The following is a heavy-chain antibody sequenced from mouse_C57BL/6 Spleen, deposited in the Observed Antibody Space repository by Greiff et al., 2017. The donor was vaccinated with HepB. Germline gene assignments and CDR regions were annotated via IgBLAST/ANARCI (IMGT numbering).Heavy chain of an antibody. Sequence: VQLQQSGAELVRPGASVTLSCKASGYTFTDYEMHWVKQTPVHGLEWIGAIDPETGGTAYNQKFKGKAILTADKSSSTAYMELRSLTSEDSAVYYCTIIYYYGSRQAWFAYWGQGTLVTVSA. V-gene: IGHV1-15*01. J-gene: IGHJ3*01. CDR3: TIIYYYGSRQAWFAY. CDR2: IDPETGGT. CDR1: GYTFTDYE. D-gene: IGHD1-1*01.